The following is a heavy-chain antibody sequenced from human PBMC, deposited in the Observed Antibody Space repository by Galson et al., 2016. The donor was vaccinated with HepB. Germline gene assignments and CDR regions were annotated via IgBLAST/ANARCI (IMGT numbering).Heavy chain of an antibody. CDR2: ISYDGSNK. D-gene: IGHD3-22*01. V-gene: IGHV3-30*18. J-gene: IGHJ4*02. CDR1: GFTFSSYG. Sequence: SLRLSCAASGFTFSSYGMHWVRQAPGKGLEWVAVISYDGSNKYYADSVKGRFTIPRDNSKNTLHLQMNSLRAEDTAVYYCAKEGDYYSDNSGYPDYWGQGTLVTVSS. CDR3: AKEGDYYSDNSGYPDY.